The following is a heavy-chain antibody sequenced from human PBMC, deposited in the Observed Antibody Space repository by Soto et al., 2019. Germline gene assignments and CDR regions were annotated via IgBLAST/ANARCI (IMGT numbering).Heavy chain of an antibody. CDR3: ARDGGPFYYYYYGMDV. J-gene: IGHJ6*02. CDR1: GFTFSSYA. CDR2: ISYDGSNK. Sequence: GGSLRLSCAASGFTFSSYAMHWVRQAPGKGLEWVAVISYDGSNKYYADSVKGRFTISRDNSKNTLYLQMNSLRAEDTAVYYCARDGGPFYYYYYGMDVWGQGTTVTVSS. D-gene: IGHD3-16*01. V-gene: IGHV3-30-3*01.